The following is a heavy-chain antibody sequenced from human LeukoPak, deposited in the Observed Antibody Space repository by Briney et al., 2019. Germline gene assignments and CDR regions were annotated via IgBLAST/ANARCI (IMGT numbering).Heavy chain of an antibody. J-gene: IGHJ5*02. D-gene: IGHD3-16*01. CDR3: ARVMITFGGVPNWFDP. CDR2: ISAYNGNT. Sequence: ASVKVSCKASGYTFTSYGISWVRQAPGQGLEWMGWISAYNGNTNYAQKLQGRVTMTTDTSTSTAYMELRSLSSDDTAVYYCARVMITFGGVPNWFDPWGQGTLVTVSS. V-gene: IGHV1-18*04. CDR1: GYTFTSYG.